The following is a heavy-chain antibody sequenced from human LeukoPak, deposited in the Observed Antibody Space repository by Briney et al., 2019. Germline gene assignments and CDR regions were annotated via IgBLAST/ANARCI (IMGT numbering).Heavy chain of an antibody. Sequence: PSETLSLTCTVSGGSISNYYWSWVRQPPGKGLEWIGYIYDSGSTNYNPSLESRVTISVDSSKNQFSLQLRSATAEHTAVYYCARNSGSYHEAWFDYWGQGTLVTVSS. CDR3: ARNSGSYHEAWFDY. CDR1: GGSISNYY. J-gene: IGHJ4*02. V-gene: IGHV4-59*01. D-gene: IGHD1-26*01. CDR2: IYDSGST.